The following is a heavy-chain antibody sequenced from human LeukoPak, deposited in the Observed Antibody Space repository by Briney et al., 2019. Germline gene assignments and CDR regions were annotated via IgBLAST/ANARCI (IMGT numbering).Heavy chain of an antibody. V-gene: IGHV4-38-2*02. D-gene: IGHD2-15*01. CDR1: GYSISSGYY. J-gene: IGHJ4*02. CDR2: IYHSGST. Sequence: SETLSLTCAVSGYSISSGYYWGWIRQPPGKGLEWIGSIYHSGSTYYNPSLKSRVTISVDTSKNQFSLKLSSVTAADTAVYYCAREVVVVVAARGAFDYWAREPWSPSPQ. CDR3: AREVVVVVAARGAFDY.